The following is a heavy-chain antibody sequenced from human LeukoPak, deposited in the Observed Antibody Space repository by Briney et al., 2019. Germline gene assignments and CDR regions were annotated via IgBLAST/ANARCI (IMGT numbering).Heavy chain of an antibody. J-gene: IGHJ4*02. CDR3: AKDRRRDSSSWYYFDY. V-gene: IGHV3-23*01. CDR1: GFTFSSYA. CDR2: ISGSGGST. Sequence: QPGGSLRLSCAASGFTFSSYAMSWVRQAPGKGLEWVSAISGSGGSTYYADSVKGRFTISRDNSKNTLYLQMNSLRAEDTAVYYCAKDRRRDSSSWYYFDYWGQGTLVTVSS. D-gene: IGHD6-13*01.